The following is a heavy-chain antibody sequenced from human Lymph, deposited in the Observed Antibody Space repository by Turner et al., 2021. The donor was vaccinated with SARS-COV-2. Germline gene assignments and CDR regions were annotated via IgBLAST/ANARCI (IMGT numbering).Heavy chain of an antibody. J-gene: IGHJ3*02. CDR3: ARDLGPLAFDI. CDR1: GFTVSSNY. V-gene: IGHV3-53*02. Sequence: EVPLVETGGGVIQPGGSRRLSCAASGFTVSSNYMSWVRQAPGKGLEWVSVIYIGGTTYYAASVKGRFTISRDNSKNTLYLQMNSLRAEDTAVYYCARDLGPLAFDIWGQGTMVTVSS. CDR2: IYIGGTT.